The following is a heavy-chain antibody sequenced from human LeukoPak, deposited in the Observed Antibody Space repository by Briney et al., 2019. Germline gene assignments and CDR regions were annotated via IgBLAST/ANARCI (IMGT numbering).Heavy chain of an antibody. D-gene: IGHD5-18*01. CDR1: GFTVSSNY. J-gene: IGHJ3*02. Sequence: GGSLRLSCAASGFTVSSNYMSWVRQAPGKGLEWVSVIYSGGSTYYADSVKGRFTISRDNSKNTLYLQMNSLRAEDTAVYYCARDGTAMVTGLGAFDIWGQGTMVTVSS. V-gene: IGHV3-53*01. CDR3: ARDGTAMVTGLGAFDI. CDR2: IYSGGST.